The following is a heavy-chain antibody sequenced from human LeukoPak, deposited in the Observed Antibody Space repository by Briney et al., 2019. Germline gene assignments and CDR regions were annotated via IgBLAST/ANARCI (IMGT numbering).Heavy chain of an antibody. CDR3: VRVGINYDMDV. CDR1: GGSISGYY. J-gene: IGHJ6*02. D-gene: IGHD1-26*01. CDR2: IHYSGRA. V-gene: IGHV4-59*13. Sequence: SGTLSLTCAVSGGSISGYYWTWVRQPPGKGLEWIGQIHYSGRADYNPSLKSRITMSVDTSRNQISLKLSSVTAADTAIYYCVRVGINYDMDVWGQGTTVTVSS.